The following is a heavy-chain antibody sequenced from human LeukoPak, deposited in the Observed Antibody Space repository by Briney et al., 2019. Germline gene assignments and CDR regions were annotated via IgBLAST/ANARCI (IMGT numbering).Heavy chain of an antibody. CDR2: VHYSGST. D-gene: IGHD2-2*01. V-gene: IGHV4-39*01. CDR3: ARGVPAAYNWFDP. CDR1: GGSISSRSYS. Sequence: SETLSLTCTVSGGSISSRSYSWAWVRQPPGRGLECIGSVHYSGSTYYNPSLKSRVTISVDTSKNQFSLKLSSVTAADTAVYYCARGVPAAYNWFDPWGQGTLVTVSS. J-gene: IGHJ5*02.